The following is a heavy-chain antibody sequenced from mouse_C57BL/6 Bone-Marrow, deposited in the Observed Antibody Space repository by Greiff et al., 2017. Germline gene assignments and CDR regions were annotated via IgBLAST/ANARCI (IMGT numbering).Heavy chain of an antibody. V-gene: IGHV1-76*01. CDR1: GYTFTDYY. D-gene: IGHD3-2*02. CDR2: IYPGSGNT. CDR3: AICGDKTAHATWGDY. J-gene: IGHJ4*01. Sequence: QVQLQQSGAELVRPGASVKLSCKASGYTFTDYYINWVKQRPGQGLEWIARIYPGSGNTYYNEKFKGKATLTAEKSSSTAYMQLSSLTSEDSAVYFCAICGDKTAHATWGDYWGQGTSVTVSS.